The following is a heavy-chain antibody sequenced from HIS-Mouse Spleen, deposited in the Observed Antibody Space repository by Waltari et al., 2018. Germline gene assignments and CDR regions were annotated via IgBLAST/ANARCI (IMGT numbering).Heavy chain of an antibody. V-gene: IGHV3-66*01. J-gene: IGHJ4*02. CDR1: GFTVSSNY. CDR3: ARSNWYFDY. CDR2: IDSSGST. D-gene: IGHD7-27*01. Sequence: EVQLVESGGGLVQPGGSLRLSCAASGFTVSSNYMSWVRQAPGKGLEWVAVIDSSGSTYYADSVKGRFTISRDNYKNTLYRQLNSLRAEDTAVYYCARSNWYFDYWGQGTLVTVSS.